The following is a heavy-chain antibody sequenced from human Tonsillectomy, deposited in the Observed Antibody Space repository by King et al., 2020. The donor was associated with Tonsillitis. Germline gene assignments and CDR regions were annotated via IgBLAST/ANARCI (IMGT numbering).Heavy chain of an antibody. CDR2: LYYSGST. Sequence: QLQESGPGLVKPSETLSLTCTVSGGSISSYYWSWIRRPPGKGLEWIGYLYYSGSTNYNPSLKSRVTISVDTSKNKFSLQLSSVTAADTAVYYCAREGGDSGRRFDPWGQGTLVTVSS. CDR1: GGSISSYY. D-gene: IGHD6-13*01. J-gene: IGHJ5*02. V-gene: IGHV4-59*01. CDR3: AREGGDSGRRFDP.